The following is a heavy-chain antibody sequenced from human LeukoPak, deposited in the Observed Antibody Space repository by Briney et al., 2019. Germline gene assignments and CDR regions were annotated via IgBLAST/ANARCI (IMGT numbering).Heavy chain of an antibody. J-gene: IGHJ5*02. Sequence: SGTLSLTCAVSGYSISSGYYRGWIRQPPGKGLEWIGSIYHSGSTYYNPSLKSRLTISVDTSKNQFSLKLSSVTAADTAVYYCARDRRLTAAGNFYWFDPWGQGTLVTVSS. V-gene: IGHV4-38-2*02. CDR1: GYSISSGYY. D-gene: IGHD6-13*01. CDR3: ARDRRLTAAGNFYWFDP. CDR2: IYHSGST.